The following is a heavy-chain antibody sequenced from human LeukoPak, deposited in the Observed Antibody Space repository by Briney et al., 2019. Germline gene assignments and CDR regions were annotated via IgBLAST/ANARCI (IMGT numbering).Heavy chain of an antibody. CDR3: AKELYGSTSLYELDP. Sequence: GGSLRLSCAASGFAFSNYGMHWVRQAPGKGLEWVSVISGSGGSTYYADSVKGRFTISRDNSKKTLYLQMNSLRAEDTAVYYCAKELYGSTSLYELDPWGQGTLVTVSS. D-gene: IGHD2-2*01. J-gene: IGHJ5*02. CDR2: ISGSGGST. V-gene: IGHV3-23*01. CDR1: GFAFSNYG.